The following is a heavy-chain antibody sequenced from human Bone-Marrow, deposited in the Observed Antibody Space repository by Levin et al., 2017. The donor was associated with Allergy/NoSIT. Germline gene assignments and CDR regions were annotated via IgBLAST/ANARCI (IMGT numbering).Heavy chain of an antibody. CDR3: ARGLGYCSGGSCYSGWPLTYYYYYGMDV. J-gene: IGHJ6*02. V-gene: IGHV4-39*01. CDR1: GGSISSSSYY. D-gene: IGHD2-15*01. Sequence: SETLSLTCTVSGGSISSSSYYWGWIRQPPGKGLEWIGSIYYSGSTYYNPSLKSRVTISVDTSKNQFSLKLSSVTAADTAVYYCARGLGYCSGGSCYSGWPLTYYYYYGMDVWGQGTTVTVSS. CDR2: IYYSGST.